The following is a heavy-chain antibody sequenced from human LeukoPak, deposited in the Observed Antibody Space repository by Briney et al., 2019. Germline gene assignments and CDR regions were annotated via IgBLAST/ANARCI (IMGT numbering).Heavy chain of an antibody. Sequence: GASVEVSCKASGYTFSAYYIHWVRQAPGQGLEYMGCINPASGGTNYAENFQGRITMTADASITTAYMELSSLRSDDTAVFYCARSFKTGANEGAAYWGQGTLVTVSS. CDR3: ARSFKTGANEGAAY. CDR1: GYTFSAYY. J-gene: IGHJ4*02. CDR2: INPASGGT. V-gene: IGHV1-2*02. D-gene: IGHD1-7*01.